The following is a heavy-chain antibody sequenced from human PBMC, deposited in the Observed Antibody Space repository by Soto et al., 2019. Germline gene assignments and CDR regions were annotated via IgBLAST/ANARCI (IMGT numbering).Heavy chain of an antibody. J-gene: IGHJ5*02. CDR3: ARMVAARHLDP. D-gene: IGHD6-6*01. Sequence: SETLSLTCTVSGGSISSGGYYWSWIRQHPGKGLEWIGYIYYSGSTYYNPSLKSRVTISVDTSKNQFSLKLSSVTAADTAVYYCARMVAARHLDPWGQGTLVTVSS. CDR2: IYYSGST. V-gene: IGHV4-31*03. CDR1: GGSISSGGYY.